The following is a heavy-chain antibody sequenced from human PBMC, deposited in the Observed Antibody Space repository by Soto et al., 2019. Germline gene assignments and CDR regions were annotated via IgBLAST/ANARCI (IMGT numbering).Heavy chain of an antibody. D-gene: IGHD3-10*01. V-gene: IGHV3-7*01. Sequence: PGGSLRLSCAASGFTFSNSYMSWVRQAPGKGLEWVANIKQDGSEKYYVDSVKGRFTISRDNAKNSLYLQMNSLRAEDTAVYYCARVPGVLWFGELNFDYWGQGTLVTVSS. CDR3: ARVPGVLWFGELNFDY. J-gene: IGHJ4*02. CDR2: IKQDGSEK. CDR1: GFTFSNSY.